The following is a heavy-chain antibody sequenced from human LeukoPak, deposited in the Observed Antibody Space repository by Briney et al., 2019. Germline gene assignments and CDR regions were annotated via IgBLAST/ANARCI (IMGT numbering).Heavy chain of an antibody. CDR2: ISSSSSYI. V-gene: IGHV3-21*01. J-gene: IGHJ4*02. CDR3: ARDLHYYGSGI. D-gene: IGHD3-10*01. Sequence: GSLRLSCAASGFTFSSYSMNWVRQAPGKGLEWVSSISSSSSYIYYADSAKGRFTISRDNAKNSLYLQMNSLRAEDTAVYYCARDLHYYGSGIWGQGTLVTVSS. CDR1: GFTFSSYS.